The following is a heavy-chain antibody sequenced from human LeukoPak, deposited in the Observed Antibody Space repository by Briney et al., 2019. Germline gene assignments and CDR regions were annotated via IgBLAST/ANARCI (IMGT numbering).Heavy chain of an antibody. CDR1: GFTFDDYA. CDR3: AKGSTYYYDSSGYIFDY. Sequence: GRSLRLSCAASGFTFDDYAMHWVRQAPGKGLEWVSGISWNSGSIGYADSVKGRFTISRDNAKNSLYLQMNSLRAEDTALYYCAKGSTYYYDSSGYIFDYWGQGTLDTVSS. J-gene: IGHJ4*02. D-gene: IGHD3-22*01. V-gene: IGHV3-9*01. CDR2: ISWNSGSI.